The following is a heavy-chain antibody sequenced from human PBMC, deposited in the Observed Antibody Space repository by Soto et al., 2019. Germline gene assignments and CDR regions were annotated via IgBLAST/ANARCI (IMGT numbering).Heavy chain of an antibody. CDR2: ISSSSSTI. J-gene: IGHJ3*02. V-gene: IGHV3-48*02. Sequence: GGSLRLSCAASGFTFSSYSMNWVRQAPGKGLEWVSYISSSSSTIYYADSVKGRFTISRDNAKNSLYLQMNSLRDEDTAVYYCARDHGNYYDSSGYYYARTRPNFFDIWGQGTMVTVS. CDR1: GFTFSSYS. D-gene: IGHD3-22*01. CDR3: ARDHGNYYDSSGYYYARTRPNFFDI.